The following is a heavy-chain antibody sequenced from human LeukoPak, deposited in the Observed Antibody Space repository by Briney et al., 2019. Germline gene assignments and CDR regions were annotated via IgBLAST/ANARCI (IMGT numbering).Heavy chain of an antibody. CDR2: IISSSIKS. J-gene: IGHJ6*03. Sequence: PGGSLRLSCAASGVTFSSGAMNWVHEAPGEGLEWGSYIISSSIKSFSADTVKGRITNSRDNAKNSLSLQMNSPRAEDTAVYYYTRDGLAPWSQEPYYYYYYTEVWGKGTTVTVSS. CDR1: GVTFSSGA. V-gene: IGHV3-48*01. D-gene: IGHD1-14*01. CDR3: TRDGLAPWSQEPYYYYYYTEV.